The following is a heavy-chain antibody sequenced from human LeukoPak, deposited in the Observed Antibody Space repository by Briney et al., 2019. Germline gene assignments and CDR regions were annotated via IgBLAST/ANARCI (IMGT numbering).Heavy chain of an antibody. D-gene: IGHD6-19*01. J-gene: IGHJ4*02. CDR2: INEDGSEK. Sequence: GGSLRLSCAASGFTFSSYWMSWVRQAPGKGLEWVANINEDGSEKFYVDSVKGRFTISRDSAKNSQYLQMTSLKVDDTAVYYCARDWKQWLADYWGQGILVTVSS. CDR1: GFTFSSYW. CDR3: ARDWKQWLADY. V-gene: IGHV3-7*03.